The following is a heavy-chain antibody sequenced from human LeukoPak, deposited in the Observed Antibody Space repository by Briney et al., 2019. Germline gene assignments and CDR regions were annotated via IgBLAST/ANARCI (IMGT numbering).Heavy chain of an antibody. Sequence: GRSLRLSCAASGFTFSSYGMHWVRQAPGKGLEWVAVISYDGSNKYYADSVKGRFTISRDNSKNTLYLQMNSLRAEDTAVYYCAKGGISGWGSFDYWGQGTLVTVSS. D-gene: IGHD6-19*01. CDR2: ISYDGSNK. CDR3: AKGGISGWGSFDY. CDR1: GFTFSSYG. J-gene: IGHJ4*02. V-gene: IGHV3-30*18.